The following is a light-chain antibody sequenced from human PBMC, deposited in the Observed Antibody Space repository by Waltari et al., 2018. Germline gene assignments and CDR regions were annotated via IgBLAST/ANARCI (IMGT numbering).Light chain of an antibody. CDR1: ILTKRY. V-gene: IGLV3-27*01. CDR3: YSATDNDWL. CDR2: KDT. Sequence: SYELTQQSSVSVSPGQTVRTTCSGDILTKRYARWFQRKPGQAPTVIIFKDTKRPSGIPERFSGSSSGTTVTLTITGAQVEDEADYYCYSATDNDWLFGGGTKLTVL. J-gene: IGLJ2*01.